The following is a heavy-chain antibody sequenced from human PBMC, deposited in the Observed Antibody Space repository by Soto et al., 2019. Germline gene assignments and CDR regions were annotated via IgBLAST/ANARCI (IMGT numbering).Heavy chain of an antibody. Sequence: GGALRLSCAASGFTFNIYALHWVRQAPGKGLEWVAVISFDGTKKYYSDSVKGRFTISRDNLKNTLYLQMNNLRVEDAALYFCAREDDYGYRYINYGLDVWGQGTTVTVSS. D-gene: IGHD4-17*01. V-gene: IGHV3-30-3*01. CDR2: ISFDGTKK. CDR3: AREDDYGYRYINYGLDV. CDR1: GFTFNIYA. J-gene: IGHJ6*02.